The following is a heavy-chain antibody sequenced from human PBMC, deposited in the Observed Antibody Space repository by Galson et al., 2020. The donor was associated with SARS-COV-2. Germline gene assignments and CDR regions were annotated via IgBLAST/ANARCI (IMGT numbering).Heavy chain of an antibody. Sequence: GGSLRLSCAASGFIFSTYTMNWVRQAPGKGLEWVSNISSSSSDKYYADSVKGRFTISRDNAKNLVYLQMNSLRAEDTAVYYCARDQSSSWPEYHFYGMDVWGHGTTVTVSS. J-gene: IGHJ6*02. CDR2: ISSSSSDK. CDR1: GFIFSTYT. D-gene: IGHD6-13*01. V-gene: IGHV3-21*05. CDR3: ARDQSSSWPEYHFYGMDV.